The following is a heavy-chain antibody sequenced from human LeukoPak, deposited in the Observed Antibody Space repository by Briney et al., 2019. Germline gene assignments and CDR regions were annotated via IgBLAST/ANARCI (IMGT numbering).Heavy chain of an antibody. D-gene: IGHD3-3*01. V-gene: IGHV4-59*08. J-gene: IGHJ4*02. Sequence: SETLSLTCTVSGGSISSYYWSWIRQPPGKGLEWIGYIYYSGSTNYNPSLKSRVTISVDTSKNQFSLKLSSVTAADTAVYYCARHVFGGDFWSGYYEYYFDYWGQGTLVTVSS. CDR2: IYYSGST. CDR3: ARHVFGGDFWSGYYEYYFDY. CDR1: GGSISSYY.